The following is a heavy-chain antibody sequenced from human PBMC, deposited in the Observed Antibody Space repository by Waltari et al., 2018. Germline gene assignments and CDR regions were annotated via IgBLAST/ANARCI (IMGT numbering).Heavy chain of an antibody. CDR3: ARVGSSHWVSRFNL. D-gene: IGHD2-2*01. V-gene: IGHV4-4*09. CDR2: IYTSGGT. Sequence: QVQLQESGPGLVKPSETLSLTCTVSGGPIGRNYWSRMRQPPGKGLEWIGYIYTSGGTNYNPSLKSRVTISIDTSKNQFSLKLTSVTAADTAVYYCARVGSSHWVSRFNLWGRGTLVSVSS. J-gene: IGHJ4*02. CDR1: GGPIGRNY.